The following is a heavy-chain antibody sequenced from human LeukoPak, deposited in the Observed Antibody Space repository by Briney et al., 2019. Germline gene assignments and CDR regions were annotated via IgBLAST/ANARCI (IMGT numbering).Heavy chain of an antibody. V-gene: IGHV4-34*01. CDR3: ARLTYSNNWYFRRGLDNWFDP. J-gene: IGHJ5*02. Sequence: SETLSLTCAVYGGSFSRYCWTWIRQPPGKGLDWIGEINHSVSANYNPSLKSRVTISVDGSKSQFSLRLSSVTAADTAVYYCARLTYSNNWYFRRGLDNWFDPWGQGTLVTVSS. CDR2: INHSVSA. D-gene: IGHD6-13*01. CDR1: GGSFSRYC.